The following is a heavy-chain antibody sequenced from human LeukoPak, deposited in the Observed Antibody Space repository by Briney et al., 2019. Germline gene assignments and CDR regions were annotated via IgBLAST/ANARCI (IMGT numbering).Heavy chain of an antibody. CDR2: INSSGGST. V-gene: IGHV1-46*01. J-gene: IGHJ4*01. D-gene: IGHD5-18*01. CDR1: GYTFTSYY. CDR3: ARAASIYSYGDY. Sequence: ASVKVSCKASGYTFTSYYMHWVRQAPGQGLEWMGIINSSGGSTSYAQKVQGRVTMTRDTSTSTVYMELSSLRSEDTAVYYCARAASIYSYGDYWGQGTLVTVSS.